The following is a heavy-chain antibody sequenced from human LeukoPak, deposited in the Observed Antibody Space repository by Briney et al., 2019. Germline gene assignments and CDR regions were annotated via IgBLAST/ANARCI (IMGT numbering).Heavy chain of an antibody. Sequence: ASVKVSCKASGGTFSSYAISWVRQAPGQGLEWMGGIIPIFGTANYAQKFQGRVTITTDESTSTDYMELSSLRSEDTAVYYCARDQGGAILTNDLGWFDPWGQGTLVTVSS. V-gene: IGHV1-69*05. J-gene: IGHJ5*02. CDR2: IIPIFGTA. CDR1: GGTFSSYA. D-gene: IGHD3-10*01. CDR3: ARDQGGAILTNDLGWFDP.